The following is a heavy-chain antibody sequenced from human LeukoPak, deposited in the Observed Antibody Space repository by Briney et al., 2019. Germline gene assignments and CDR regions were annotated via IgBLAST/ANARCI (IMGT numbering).Heavy chain of an antibody. Sequence: PSETLSLTCTVSGGSISSSSYYWGWIRQPPGTGLEWIGSIYYSGSTYYNPSLKSRVTISVDTSKNQFSLKLSSVTAADTAVYYCARDSIDNPYYYGSGSYKDYWGQGTLVTVSS. CDR3: ARDSIDNPYYYGSGSYKDY. CDR2: IYYSGST. J-gene: IGHJ4*02. D-gene: IGHD3-10*01. V-gene: IGHV4-39*07. CDR1: GGSISSSSYY.